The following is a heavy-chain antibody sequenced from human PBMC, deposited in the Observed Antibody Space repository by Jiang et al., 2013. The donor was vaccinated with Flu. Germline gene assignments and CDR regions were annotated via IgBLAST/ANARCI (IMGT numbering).Heavy chain of an antibody. D-gene: IGHD3-9*01. CDR2: VYYSGST. CDR1: GGSISSSSYY. CDR3: ARQHYDIVNGYADFDY. Sequence: GPGLVKPSETLSLTCTVSGGSISSSSYYWGWIRQPPGKGLEWIGSVYYSGSTFYNPSLKSRVTISAHTSKNQFFLKLSSVTAADTAVYYCARQHYDIVNGYADFDYWGPGTLVTVSS. V-gene: IGHV4-39*01. J-gene: IGHJ4*02.